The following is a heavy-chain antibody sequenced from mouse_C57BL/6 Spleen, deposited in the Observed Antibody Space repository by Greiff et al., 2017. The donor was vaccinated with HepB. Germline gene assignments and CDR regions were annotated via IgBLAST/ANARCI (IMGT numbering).Heavy chain of an antibody. CDR1: GYTFTSYW. Sequence: QVQLQQPGAELVRPGSSVKLSCKASGYTFTSYWMHWVKQRPIQGLEWIGNIDPSDSETHYNQKFKDKATLTVDKSSSTAYMQLSSLTSEDSAVYYGARGGLRLRYFDYWGQGTTLTVSS. CDR3: ARGGLRLRYFDY. CDR2: IDPSDSET. V-gene: IGHV1-52*01. D-gene: IGHD3-2*02. J-gene: IGHJ2*01.